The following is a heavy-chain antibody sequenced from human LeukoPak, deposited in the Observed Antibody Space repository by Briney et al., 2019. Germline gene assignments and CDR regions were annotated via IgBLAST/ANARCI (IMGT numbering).Heavy chain of an antibody. CDR1: GVAFSGYY. V-gene: IGHV4-34*01. CDR2: ITNSGST. CDR3: ASYRQQPPGGARNWFDP. D-gene: IGHD6-13*01. J-gene: IGHJ5*02. Sequence: PSETLSLTCAVSGVAFSGYYWSWVRQPPGKGLEWIGEITNSGSTNYNPSLTSRVTRSVDTSKNQFSLKLSSVTAADTVVYYCASYRQQPPGGARNWFDPWGQGTLVTVSS.